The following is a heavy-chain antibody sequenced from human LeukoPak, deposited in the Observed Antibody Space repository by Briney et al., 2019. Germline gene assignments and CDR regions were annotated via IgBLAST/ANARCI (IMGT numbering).Heavy chain of an antibody. J-gene: IGHJ4*02. CDR3: ARAPLHYVWGSYRDSYYFDY. D-gene: IGHD3-16*02. V-gene: IGHV4-31*03. CDR2: IYYSGST. Sequence: SETLSLTCTVSGGSISSGGYYWSWIRQHPGKGLEWIGYIYYSGSTYYNPSLKSRVTISVDTSKNQFSLQLNSVTPEDTAVYYCARAPLHYVWGSYRDSYYFDYWGQGTLVTVSS. CDR1: GGSISSGGYY.